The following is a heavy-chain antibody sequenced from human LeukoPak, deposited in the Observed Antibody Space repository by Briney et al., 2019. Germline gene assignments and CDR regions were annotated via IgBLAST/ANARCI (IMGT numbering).Heavy chain of an antibody. D-gene: IGHD1-1*01. CDR2: IKPKTDGGTT. V-gene: IGHV3-15*01. CDR1: GFSLSDAW. Sequence: GGSLRLSCAASGFSLSDAWMSWVRQAPGKGLECVGRIKPKTDGGTTDYAEPVNDRFSVSRDDSNNTLYLQINSLTTEDTGLYYCTQLSRGYWGQGTQVTVSS. J-gene: IGHJ4*02. CDR3: TQLSRGY.